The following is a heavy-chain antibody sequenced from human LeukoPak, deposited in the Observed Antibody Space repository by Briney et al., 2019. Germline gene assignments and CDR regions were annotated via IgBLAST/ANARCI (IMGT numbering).Heavy chain of an antibody. Sequence: GGSLRLSCQASGFTFYMYAMSWLRQAPGKGLEWVASMCGTAGCTFYPDSVKGRFTISRDNSKNVLYLRMNSLTAEDTAIYYCAKDRPNFHENSGHYYRRDGDSWGQGTLVTVSS. CDR1: GFTFYMYA. CDR3: AKDRPNFHENSGHYYRRDGDS. V-gene: IGHV3-23*01. J-gene: IGHJ5*01. D-gene: IGHD3-22*01. CDR2: MCGTAGCT.